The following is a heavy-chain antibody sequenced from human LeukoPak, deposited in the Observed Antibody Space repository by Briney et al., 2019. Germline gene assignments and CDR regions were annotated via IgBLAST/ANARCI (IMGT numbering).Heavy chain of an antibody. J-gene: IGHJ4*02. V-gene: IGHV3-21*01. Sequence: PGGSLRLSCAASGFTFRSYNMNWVRQAPGKRPEWVSSISSSSSYIYYADSVKGRFTISRDNAKNSPYLQMNSLRAEDTALYYCARGASRADYWRQGALVTVSS. CDR3: ARGASRADY. CDR2: ISSSSSYI. CDR1: GFTFRSYN.